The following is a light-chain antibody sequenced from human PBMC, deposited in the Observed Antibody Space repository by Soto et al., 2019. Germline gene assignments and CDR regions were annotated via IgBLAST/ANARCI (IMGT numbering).Light chain of an antibody. V-gene: IGKV3-11*01. CDR3: QQRGNWPPIT. Sequence: EIVLTQSPATLSLSPGDAATLSCRVSQSISTYLAWYQQKPGQAPRLLIYDASNRATGVPARFSGSGSGTDFTLTISSLEPEDFAVYYCQQRGNWPPITFGQGTRLEIK. CDR2: DAS. J-gene: IGKJ5*01. CDR1: QSISTY.